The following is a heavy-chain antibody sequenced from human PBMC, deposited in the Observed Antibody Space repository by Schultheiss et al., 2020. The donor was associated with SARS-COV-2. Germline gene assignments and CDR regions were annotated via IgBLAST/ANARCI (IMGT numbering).Heavy chain of an antibody. Sequence: ASVKVSCKASGYTFTSYYMHWVRQAPGQGLEWMGIINPNSGGTNYAQKFQGRVTMTTDTSTSTAYMELRSLRSDDTAVYYCARLGPWYNWNDEGAFDIWGQGTMVTVSS. CDR2: INPNSGGT. D-gene: IGHD1-20*01. CDR1: GYTFTSYY. J-gene: IGHJ3*02. V-gene: IGHV1-2*02. CDR3: ARLGPWYNWNDEGAFDI.